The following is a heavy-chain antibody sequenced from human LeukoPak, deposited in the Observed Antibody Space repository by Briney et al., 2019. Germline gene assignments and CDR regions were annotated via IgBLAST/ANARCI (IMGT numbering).Heavy chain of an antibody. Sequence: PSETLSLTCTVSGGSISSSSYYWGWIRQPPGKGLEWIGSIYYSGSTYYNPSLKSRVTISVDTSKNQFSLKLSSVTAADTAVYYCARGGGVYGYESYYFDYWGQGTLVTVSS. CDR1: GGSISSSSYY. V-gene: IGHV4-39*07. CDR2: IYYSGST. J-gene: IGHJ4*02. CDR3: ARGGGVYGYESYYFDY. D-gene: IGHD5-18*01.